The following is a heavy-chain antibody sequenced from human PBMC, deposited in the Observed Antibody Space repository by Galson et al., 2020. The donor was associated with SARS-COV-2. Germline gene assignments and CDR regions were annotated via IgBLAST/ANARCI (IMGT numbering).Heavy chain of an antibody. CDR3: ARGRGITIFGVVIRRSYYYMDV. CDR1: GGSFSGYY. J-gene: IGHJ6*03. Sequence: SETLSLTCAVYGGSFSGYYWSWIRQPPGKGLEWIGEINHSGSTNYNPSLKSRVTISVDTSKNQFSLKLSSVTAADTAVYYCARGRGITIFGVVIRRSYYYMDVWGKGTTVTVSS. V-gene: IGHV4-34*01. CDR2: INHSGST. D-gene: IGHD3-3*01.